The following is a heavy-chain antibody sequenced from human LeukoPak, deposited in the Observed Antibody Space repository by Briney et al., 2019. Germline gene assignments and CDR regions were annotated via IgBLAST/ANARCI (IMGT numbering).Heavy chain of an antibody. J-gene: IGHJ4*02. CDR2: MYHSGST. CDR3: ARVYYDFWSGYYLITYFDY. CDR1: GYSISSGYY. V-gene: IGHV4-38-2*02. D-gene: IGHD3-3*01. Sequence: SETLSLTCTVSGYSISSGYYWGWIRQPPGKGLEWIGSMYHSGSTYYNPSLKSRVTISVDTSKNQFSLKLSSVTAADTAVYYCARVYYDFWSGYYLITYFDYWGQGTLVTVSS.